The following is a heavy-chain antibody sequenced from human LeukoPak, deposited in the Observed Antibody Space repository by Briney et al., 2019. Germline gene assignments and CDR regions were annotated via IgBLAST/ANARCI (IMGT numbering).Heavy chain of an antibody. CDR1: GFTFSTYW. J-gene: IGHJ4*02. Sequence: PGESLTLSCAASGFTFSTYWMHWVRQAPAKGLVWVSRINSDGSSTTYADSVKGRFTISRDNAKNTLYLQMNSLRAEDTAVYYCASGHYYGSGSPDYWGRGTLVTVSS. CDR3: ASGHYYGSGSPDY. CDR2: INSDGSST. D-gene: IGHD3-10*01. V-gene: IGHV3-74*01.